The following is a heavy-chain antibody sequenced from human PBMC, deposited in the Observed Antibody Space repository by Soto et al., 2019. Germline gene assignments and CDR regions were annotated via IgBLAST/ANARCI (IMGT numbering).Heavy chain of an antibody. CDR3: ARGQRFSDWFGP. CDR2: IYSSGNT. V-gene: IGHV4-4*07. Sequence: PSETLSLTCSVSVGTISGYYWTWIRQPAGKGLEWIGRIYSSGNTKYNPSLQSRVTMSLDTSNNQFSLRLTSVTAAYTAVYYCARGQRFSDWFGPWGQGRLFTDPS. J-gene: IGHJ5*02. CDR1: VGTISGYY. D-gene: IGHD3-3*01.